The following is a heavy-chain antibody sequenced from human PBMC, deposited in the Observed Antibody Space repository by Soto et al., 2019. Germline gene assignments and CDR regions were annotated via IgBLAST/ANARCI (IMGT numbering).Heavy chain of an antibody. CDR1: GFTFSNYW. Sequence: GGSLRLSCAASGFTFSNYWMHWVRHAPGKGLVWVSRINGDGSSTNYADSVKGRFTISRDNAKNTLYLQMNSLRAEDTAVYYCIGVTTDFYQRFNDCWGQGTLVTVSS. D-gene: IGHD3-3*01. CDR3: IGVTTDFYQRFNDC. V-gene: IGHV3-74*01. CDR2: INGDGSST. J-gene: IGHJ4*02.